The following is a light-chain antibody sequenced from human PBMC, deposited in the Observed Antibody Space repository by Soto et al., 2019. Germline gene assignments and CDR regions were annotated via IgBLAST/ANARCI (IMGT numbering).Light chain of an antibody. CDR2: EVS. J-gene: IGLJ1*01. V-gene: IGLV2-14*01. CDR1: SSDFGDYDY. Sequence: QSALSQPASVSLSPGQSITISCTGTSSDFGDYDYVSLYLQHPGKVPKLMIYEVSNRPSGVSNRFSGSKSGNTASLTISGLQAEDEADYYCSSYTGSSTLVFGTGTKVTV. CDR3: SSYTGSSTLV.